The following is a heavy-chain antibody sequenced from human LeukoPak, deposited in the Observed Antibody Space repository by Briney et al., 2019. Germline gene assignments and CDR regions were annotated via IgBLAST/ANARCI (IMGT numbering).Heavy chain of an antibody. Sequence: VASVKVSCKVSGYTFTDYYMHWAQQAPGKGLEWMGLVDPEDGETIYAEKFQGRVTITADTSTDTAYMELSSLRSEDTAVYYCAISPKYSSGWYRYFQHWGQGTLVTVSS. V-gene: IGHV1-69-2*01. CDR2: VDPEDGET. J-gene: IGHJ1*01. D-gene: IGHD6-19*01. CDR3: AISPKYSSGWYRYFQH. CDR1: GYTFTDYY.